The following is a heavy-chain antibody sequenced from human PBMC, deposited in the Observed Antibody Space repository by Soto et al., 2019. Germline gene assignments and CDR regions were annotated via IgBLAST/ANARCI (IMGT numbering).Heavy chain of an antibody. CDR3: ARLPRGGYDLDRLWEKFDY. CDR1: GFSLSTNGMG. J-gene: IGHJ4*02. CDR2: IYWDDDK. Sequence: QITVKESGLTLVKPTETLTLTCTFSGFSLSTNGMGVGWIRQPPGKALEWLALIYWDDDKRYSPSLRSRLTIIKDTSKNQGDVTMTNMDPVDTGTDYCARLPRGGYDLDRLWEKFDYWGQGTLVTVSS. D-gene: IGHD5-12*01. V-gene: IGHV2-5*02.